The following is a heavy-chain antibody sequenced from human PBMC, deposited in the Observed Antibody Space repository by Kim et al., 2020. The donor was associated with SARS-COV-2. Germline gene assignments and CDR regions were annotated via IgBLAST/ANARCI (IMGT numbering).Heavy chain of an antibody. Sequence: SVKVSCKAYGYTFKSYPIHWLRQAPGQRPEWMGWVNAANDETQYSQKFQGRVTITRDTSANTAYMELRRLTTKDTAIYYCARDMDPTVYDYWGQGTLVTVAS. D-gene: IGHD4-4*01. CDR3: ARDMDPTVYDY. J-gene: IGHJ4*02. CDR1: GYTFKSYP. CDR2: VNAANDET. V-gene: IGHV1-3*01.